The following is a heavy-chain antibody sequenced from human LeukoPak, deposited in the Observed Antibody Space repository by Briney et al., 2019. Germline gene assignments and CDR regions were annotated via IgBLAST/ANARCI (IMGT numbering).Heavy chain of an antibody. J-gene: IGHJ4*02. Sequence: GGSLRLSCAAFGFTFRNYVMHWVRQAPGKGLEWVAVIWYDGSNVYYADSVKGRFTISRDNSKNTLYLQMNSLRAEDTAVYYCAKIDSSESDYWGQGTLVTVSS. CDR3: AKIDSSESDY. CDR1: GFTFRNYV. V-gene: IGHV3-30*02. D-gene: IGHD6-19*01. CDR2: IWYDGSNV.